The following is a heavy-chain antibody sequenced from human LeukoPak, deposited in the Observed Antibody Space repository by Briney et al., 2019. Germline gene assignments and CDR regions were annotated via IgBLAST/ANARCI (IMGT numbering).Heavy chain of an antibody. CDR1: GFTFSNYG. Sequence: GGSLRLSCAASGFTFSNYGLSWVRQAPGKGLEWVSGITGSGGSTYYADSVKSRFTISRDNSKNTLYLQMNSLIAEDTAIYYCARDERLLSFLKWGQGTLVTVSS. D-gene: IGHD3-3*01. J-gene: IGHJ4*02. V-gene: IGHV3-23*01. CDR2: ITGSGGST. CDR3: ARDERLLSFLK.